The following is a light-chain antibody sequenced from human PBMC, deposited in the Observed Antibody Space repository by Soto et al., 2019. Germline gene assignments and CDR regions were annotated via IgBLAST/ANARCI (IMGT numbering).Light chain of an antibody. CDR1: QSVSSSY. J-gene: IGKJ2*01. CDR2: GAS. CDR3: HQYGSSPYT. Sequence: EIVLTQSPGTLSLSPGERATLSCRASQSVSSSYLAWYQQKPGQAHRLLIYGASSRATGIPVRFSGSGSGTDFTLTINRLELEDFAVYYCHQYGSSPYTFGQGTKLEI. V-gene: IGKV3-20*01.